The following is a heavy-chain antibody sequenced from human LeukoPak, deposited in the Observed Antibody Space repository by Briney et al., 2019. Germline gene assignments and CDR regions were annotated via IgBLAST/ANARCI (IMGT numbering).Heavy chain of an antibody. V-gene: IGHV3-7*01. CDR3: ARGTTVSSSLLY. J-gene: IGHJ4*02. CDR2: IKQDGSEK. Sequence: PGGSLRLSCAASGLTFSSYWMNWVRQAPGKGLEWLANIKQDGSEKYYVDSVKGRFTISRDNAKNSLYLQMNSLRAEDTAVYYCARGTTVSSSLLYWGQGTLVTVSS. CDR1: GLTFSSYW. D-gene: IGHD6-6*01.